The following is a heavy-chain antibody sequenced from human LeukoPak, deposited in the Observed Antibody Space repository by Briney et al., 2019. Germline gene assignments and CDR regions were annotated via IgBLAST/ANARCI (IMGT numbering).Heavy chain of an antibody. Sequence: PGGSLRLSCEASGFTFSSYWMSWVRQAPGKGLEWVANIKQDGSEKNYVDSVKGRFTISRDNAKNSLYLQMNSLRAEDSAVYYCGASVFWWGQGTLVTVSS. CDR2: IKQDGSEK. CDR3: GASVFW. J-gene: IGHJ4*02. V-gene: IGHV3-7*03. D-gene: IGHD3-3*01. CDR1: GFTFSSYW.